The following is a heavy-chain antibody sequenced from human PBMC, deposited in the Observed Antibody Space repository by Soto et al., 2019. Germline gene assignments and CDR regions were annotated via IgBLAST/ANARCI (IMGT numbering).Heavy chain of an antibody. Sequence: SETLSLTCTVSRVSIINYFWTWILQPPGRGLEWIGYISYSGTTNYNASLKSRVTISVDTPANQFSLRVRSVTAADTAVYYCARIRGLGEVSPHFAHRGQGDRVTVYS. J-gene: IGHJ4*02. CDR3: ARIRGLGEVSPHFAH. V-gene: IGHV4-59*01. D-gene: IGHD3-16*01. CDR2: ISYSGTT. CDR1: RVSIINYF.